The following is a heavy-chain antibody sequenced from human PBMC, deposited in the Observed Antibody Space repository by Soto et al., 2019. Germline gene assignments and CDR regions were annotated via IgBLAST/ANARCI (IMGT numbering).Heavy chain of an antibody. J-gene: IGHJ4*02. D-gene: IGHD4-17*01. CDR3: ARIETLTYHNTRVTDLDF. CDR2: IIPVFNAA. CDR1: GGTFGSHT. Sequence: QVQLVQSGAEVKKPGSSVRVSCKVSGGTFGSHTFTWVRQAPGQGLEWMGEIIPVFNAANYAQRFQDRVSITEVRSATTVYLELSRLTAADTATYYCARIETLTYHNTRVTDLDFWGQGTLVIVSS. V-gene: IGHV1-69*06.